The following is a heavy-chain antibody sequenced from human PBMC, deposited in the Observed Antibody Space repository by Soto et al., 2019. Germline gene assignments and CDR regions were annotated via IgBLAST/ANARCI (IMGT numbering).Heavy chain of an antibody. Sequence: GGSLRLSCAASGFTFSSYGMHWVRQAPGKGLEWVAVISYDGSNKYYADSVKGRFTISRDNSKNTLYLQMNSLRAEDTAVYYCAKERLRYFDWLSPLYYFDYWGQGTLVTVSS. CDR2: ISYDGSNK. V-gene: IGHV3-30*18. D-gene: IGHD3-9*01. CDR3: AKERLRYFDWLSPLYYFDY. J-gene: IGHJ4*02. CDR1: GFTFSSYG.